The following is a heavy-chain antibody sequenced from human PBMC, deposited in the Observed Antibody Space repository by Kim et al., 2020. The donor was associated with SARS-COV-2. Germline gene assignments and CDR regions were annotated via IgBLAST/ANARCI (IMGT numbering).Heavy chain of an antibody. D-gene: IGHD2-2*01. V-gene: IGHV3-9*01. Sequence: APGRGLEGVSGISWNSGSIGYADSVKGRFTISRDNAKNSLYLQMNSLRAEDTALYYCAKAHCSSTSCLNWFDPWGQGTLVTVSS. CDR3: AKAHCSSTSCLNWFDP. CDR2: ISWNSGSI. J-gene: IGHJ5*02.